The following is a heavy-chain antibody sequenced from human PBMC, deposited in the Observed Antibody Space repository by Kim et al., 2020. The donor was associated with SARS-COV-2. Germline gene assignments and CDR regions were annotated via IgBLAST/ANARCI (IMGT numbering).Heavy chain of an antibody. CDR3: AREGGYSRGWNQATS. Sequence: ASVKVSCKASGYSFTSYRMNWVRQAPGQGLEWMGWINTNTGNPEYAQGFTGRFVFSLDTSVSTAYLQISSLKTEDTAVYYCAREGGYSRGWNQATSWGQGTLFTVSS. J-gene: IGHJ5*02. CDR2: INTNTGNP. CDR1: GYSFTSYR. V-gene: IGHV7-4-1*02. D-gene: IGHD6-19*01.